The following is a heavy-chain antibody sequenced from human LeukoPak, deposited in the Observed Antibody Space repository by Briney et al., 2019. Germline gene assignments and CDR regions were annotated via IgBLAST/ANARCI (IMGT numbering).Heavy chain of an antibody. CDR2: IRDDGREN. J-gene: IGHJ4*02. Sequence: PGWSLRLSCVGTGFTFSHYWMTWVRQPPWKGLEGVANIRDDGRENHSVDSVKGGFTVSRDNEKNLLYLQRGRLRAEDAAVYYCGRARSDYWGQGPLVSLS. V-gene: IGHV3-7*04. CDR3: GRARSDY. D-gene: IGHD1-14*01. CDR1: GFTFSHYW.